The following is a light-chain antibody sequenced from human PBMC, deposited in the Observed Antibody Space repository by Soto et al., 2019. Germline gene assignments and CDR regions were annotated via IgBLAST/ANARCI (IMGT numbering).Light chain of an antibody. V-gene: IGLV2-14*01. CDR3: TLYTSENAYV. J-gene: IGLJ1*01. Sequence: QSVLTQPASGSGSPGQASTISCTGTSSDVGGYNYVSWYQQHPGKAPKLMIYEVSKRPSGFPDRFSGSKSGNTASLTISGLQSADEADYYCTLYTSENAYVFGTGTKLTVL. CDR2: EVS. CDR1: SSDVGGYNY.